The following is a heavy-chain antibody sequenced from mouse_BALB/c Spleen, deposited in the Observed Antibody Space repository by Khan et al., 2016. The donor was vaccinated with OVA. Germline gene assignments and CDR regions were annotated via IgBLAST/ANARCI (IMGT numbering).Heavy chain of an antibody. V-gene: IGHV1-77*01. CDR1: GYTFTDYY. Sequence: QVQLQQSGAELARPGASVKLSCKASGYTFTDYYINWVKQRTGQGLEWIGEISTDSGDTSYNEKFKGKATLTADNSSSTAYMQLSSLTSEASAVYFCARRNYFGYTLAYWGQGTLVTVSA. CDR2: ISTDSGDT. J-gene: IGHJ3*01. CDR3: ARRNYFGYTLAY. D-gene: IGHD1-2*01.